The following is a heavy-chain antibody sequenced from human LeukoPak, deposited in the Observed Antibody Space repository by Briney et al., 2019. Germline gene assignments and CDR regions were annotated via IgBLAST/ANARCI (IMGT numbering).Heavy chain of an antibody. D-gene: IGHD3-22*01. Sequence: SETLSLTCGVSDYSINSGHHWAWIRQPPGNGLEWIGSIYHSGSTNYNPSLKSRVTISVDTSKNQFSLKLSSVTAADTAVYYCARGRNYYDSSAAGYWGQGTLVTVSS. J-gene: IGHJ4*02. CDR1: DYSINSGHH. V-gene: IGHV4-38-2*01. CDR2: IYHSGST. CDR3: ARGRNYYDSSAAGY.